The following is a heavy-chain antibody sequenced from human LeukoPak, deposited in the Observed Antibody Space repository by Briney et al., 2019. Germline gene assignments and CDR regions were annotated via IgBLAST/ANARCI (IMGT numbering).Heavy chain of an antibody. V-gene: IGHV1-46*01. J-gene: IGHJ3*02. CDR3: AREGRTDYGASRSFDI. Sequence: ASVKVSCKASGYSLTNYYMHWVRHVPGQGPEWLGLINPSGGTKYAQRLQDRVTMTRDTSTSTIYMELSSLTSEDRAVYYCAREGRTDYGASRSFDIWGQGTMVTVSS. D-gene: IGHD4-17*01. CDR2: INPSGGT. CDR1: GYSLTNYY.